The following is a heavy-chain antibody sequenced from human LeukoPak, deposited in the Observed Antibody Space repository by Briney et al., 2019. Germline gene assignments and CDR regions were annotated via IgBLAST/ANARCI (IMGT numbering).Heavy chain of an antibody. D-gene: IGHD6-13*01. CDR3: ARDRSAAGLFDS. CDR2: IKQDGSEK. CDR1: EFTFSSYW. V-gene: IGHV3-7*04. Sequence: GGSLRLSCAASEFTFSSYWMSWVRQAPGKGLEWVANIKQDGSEKNYVDSVKGRFTISRDNAKNALYLQMNSLRVEDTAVYYGARDRSAAGLFDSWGQGTLVTVSS. J-gene: IGHJ4*02.